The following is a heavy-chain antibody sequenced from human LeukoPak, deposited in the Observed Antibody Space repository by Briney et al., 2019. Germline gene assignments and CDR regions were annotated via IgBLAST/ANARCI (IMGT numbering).Heavy chain of an antibody. V-gene: IGHV4-30-4*01. Sequence: SETLPLTCTVSGGSISSGDYYWRWIRQPPGKGLEWIGYIYYSGSTYYNPSLKSRVTISVDTSKNQFSLKLSSVTAADTAVYYCARDGHDYYGMDVWGQGTTVTVSS. CDR2: IYYSGST. CDR1: GGSISSGDYY. J-gene: IGHJ6*02. CDR3: ARDGHDYYGMDV.